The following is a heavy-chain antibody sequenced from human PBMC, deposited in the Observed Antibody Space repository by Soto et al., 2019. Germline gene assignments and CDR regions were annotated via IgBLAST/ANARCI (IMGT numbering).Heavy chain of an antibody. Sequence: GESLKISCKGSGYSFTSYWVGWVRQMPGKGLEWMGIIYPGDSDTRYSPSFQGQVTISADKSISTAYLQWSSLKASDTAMYYCARLARYCSGGSCSYFQHWGQGTPVTVSS. CDR2: IYPGDSDT. CDR3: ARLARYCSGGSCSYFQH. J-gene: IGHJ1*01. CDR1: GYSFTSYW. D-gene: IGHD2-15*01. V-gene: IGHV5-51*01.